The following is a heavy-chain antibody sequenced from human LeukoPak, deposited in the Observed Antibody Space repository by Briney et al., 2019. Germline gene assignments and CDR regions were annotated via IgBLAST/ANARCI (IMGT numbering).Heavy chain of an antibody. J-gene: IGHJ2*01. CDR3: ARDFRPYWYFDL. CDR1: GFTFSSYS. Sequence: GGSLRLSCAASGFTFSSYSMNWVRQAPGKGLEWVSSISSSSSYIYYADSVKGRFTISRDNAKNSLYLQMNSLRAEDTAVYYCARDFRPYWYFDLWGRGTLVTV. V-gene: IGHV3-21*01. CDR2: ISSSSSYI.